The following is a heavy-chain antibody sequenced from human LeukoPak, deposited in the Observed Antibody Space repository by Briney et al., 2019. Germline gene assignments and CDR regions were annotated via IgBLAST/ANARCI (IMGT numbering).Heavy chain of an antibody. J-gene: IGHJ6*03. V-gene: IGHV4-59*01. CDR2: IYYSGST. Sequence: SGTLSLTCTVSGGSISSYYWSWIRQPPGKGLEWIGYIYYSGSTNYNPSLKSRVTISVDTSKNQFSLKLSSVTAADTAVYYCARAIIVVVPAATRYYYYMDVWGKGTTVTVSS. CDR3: ARAIIVVVPAATRYYYYMDV. CDR1: GGSISSYY. D-gene: IGHD2-2*01.